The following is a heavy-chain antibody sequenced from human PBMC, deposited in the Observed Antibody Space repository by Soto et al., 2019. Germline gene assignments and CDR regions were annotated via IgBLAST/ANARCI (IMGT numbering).Heavy chain of an antibody. CDR2: ISGSGGTT. Sequence: EVQLLESGGGLVQPGGSLRLSCAASGFTFRSYGMSWVRQAPGKGLEWVSTISGSGGTTYHADSVKGWFTISRDNSKNTVWLQRNRLSAEETAICYCGKMHDSGSYGYYYHWGQGTLITVSS. J-gene: IGHJ4*02. CDR3: GKMHDSGSYGYYYH. CDR1: GFTFRSYG. D-gene: IGHD1-26*01. V-gene: IGHV3-23*01.